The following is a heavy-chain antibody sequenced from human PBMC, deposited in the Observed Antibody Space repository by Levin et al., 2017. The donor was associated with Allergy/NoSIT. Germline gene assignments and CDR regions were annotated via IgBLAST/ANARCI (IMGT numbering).Heavy chain of an antibody. D-gene: IGHD3-3*01. CDR3: ARVGGYDFWSGYYLVWNPTDY. Sequence: GESLKISCKASGYTFTSYGISWVRQAPGQGLEWMGWISAYNGNTNYAQQLQGRVTMTTDTSTSTAYMELRSLRSDDTAVYYCARVGGYDFWSGYYLVWNPTDYWGQGTLVTVSS. CDR1: GYTFTSYG. CDR2: ISAYNGNT. V-gene: IGHV1-18*01. J-gene: IGHJ4*02.